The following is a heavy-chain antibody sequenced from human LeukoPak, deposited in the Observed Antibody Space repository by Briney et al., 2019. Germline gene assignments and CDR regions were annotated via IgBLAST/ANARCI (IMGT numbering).Heavy chain of an antibody. CDR3: GRALEGSSGWFGEEFEF. CDR1: GFTFSTYG. V-gene: IGHV3-30*02. CDR2: IRYGGSDK. J-gene: IGHJ4*02. Sequence: GGSLRLSCAASGFTFSTYGMHWVRQAPGRGLGWVAFIRYGGSDKYYADSVKGRFTISRDNSKNTLSLQMNSLRVDDTAVYYCGRALEGSSGWFGEEFEFWGQGTPVTVSS. D-gene: IGHD6-19*01.